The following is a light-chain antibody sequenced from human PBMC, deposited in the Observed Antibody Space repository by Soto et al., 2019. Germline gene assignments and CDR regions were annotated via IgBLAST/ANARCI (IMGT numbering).Light chain of an antibody. CDR2: WAA. Sequence: DTVMTQSPDSLAVSLGERAAINCKSSQSVLYSSDNKNYLAWYQQKPGQAPKLLIYWAATRESGVPDRFSGSGSGTDFTLTISSLQAEDVAVYYCQQYYRTPATFGQGTKVDIK. V-gene: IGKV4-1*01. CDR3: QQYYRTPAT. J-gene: IGKJ1*01. CDR1: QSVLYSSDNKNY.